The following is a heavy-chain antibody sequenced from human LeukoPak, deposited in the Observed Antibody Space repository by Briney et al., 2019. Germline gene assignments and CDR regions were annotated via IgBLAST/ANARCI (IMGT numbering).Heavy chain of an antibody. Sequence: GGSLRLSCAASGFTFSSYGMHWVRQAPGKGLDWVAVISNDGSKKYYADSVKGRFTISRDNSKNTLSLQVSSLRTEDTAVYYCAKTGFGWELLRGSNYFDYWGQGTLVTVSS. CDR3: AKTGFGWELLRGSNYFDY. CDR1: GFTFSSYG. J-gene: IGHJ4*02. D-gene: IGHD1-26*01. CDR2: ISNDGSKK. V-gene: IGHV3-30*18.